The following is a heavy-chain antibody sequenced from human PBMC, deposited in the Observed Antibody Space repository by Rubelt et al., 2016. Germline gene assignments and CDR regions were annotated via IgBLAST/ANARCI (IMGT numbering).Heavy chain of an antibody. CDR1: GYSISSSYY. V-gene: IGHV4-38-2*02. Sequence: QVQLQESGPGLVKPSETLSLTCTVSGYSISSSYYWGWIRQPPGKGLEWIGSIYNHGSAYYNPSLESRVTLSVDTTKNHFPRKGGLVPPPDTVWFYVASYANEDGDFRFDPWGKGTLVTVSS. CDR3: ASYANEDGDFRFDP. D-gene: IGHD3-16*01. J-gene: IGHJ5*02. CDR2: IYNHGSA.